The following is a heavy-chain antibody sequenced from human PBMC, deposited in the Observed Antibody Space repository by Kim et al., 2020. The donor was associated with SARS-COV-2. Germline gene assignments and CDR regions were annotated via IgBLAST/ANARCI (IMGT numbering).Heavy chain of an antibody. CDR2: ISGSGDST. V-gene: IGHV3-23*01. CDR3: VKSYNSWHGKFDY. CDR1: GFSFSTYG. D-gene: IGHD6-13*01. J-gene: IGHJ4*02. Sequence: GGSLRLSCAASGFSFSTYGMTWVRQAPGKGLEWVSTISGSGDSTYYADSVKGRFTISRDNSKNTLYVQMNSLRAEDTAVYYCVKSYNSWHGKFDYWGQGTPVTVSS.